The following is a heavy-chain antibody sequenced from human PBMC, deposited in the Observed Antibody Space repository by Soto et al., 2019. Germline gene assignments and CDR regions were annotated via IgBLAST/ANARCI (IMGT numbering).Heavy chain of an antibody. J-gene: IGHJ4*02. CDR2: IIPIFGTA. V-gene: IGHV1-69*01. D-gene: IGHD2-21*02. CDR1: GGTFSSYA. CDR3: ARDRRAYCGGDCYNFDY. Sequence: QVQLVQSGAEVKKPGSSVKVSCKASGGTFSSYAISWVRQAPGQGLEWMGGIIPIFGTANYAQKFQGRVTITADESMSTAYMELSSLRSEDTAVYYCARDRRAYCGGDCYNFDYWGQGTLVTVSS.